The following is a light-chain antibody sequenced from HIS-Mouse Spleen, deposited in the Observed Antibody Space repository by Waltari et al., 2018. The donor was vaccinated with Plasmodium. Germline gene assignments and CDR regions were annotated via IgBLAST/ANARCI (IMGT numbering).Light chain of an antibody. V-gene: IGLV2-11*01. CDR1: SSDVGGYNY. Sequence: QSALTQPRSVSGSPGQSVTISCTGTSSDVGGYNYVSWYQQHPGKAPKLMIYDVSKRPSGVPDRFSGSKSGNTASLTISGLQAEDEADYYCCSYAGSYTVVFGGG. CDR3: CSYAGSYTVV. CDR2: DVS. J-gene: IGLJ2*01.